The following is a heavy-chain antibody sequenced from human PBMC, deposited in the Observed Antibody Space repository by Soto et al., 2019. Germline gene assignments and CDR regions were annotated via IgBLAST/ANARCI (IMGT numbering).Heavy chain of an antibody. Sequence: GGSLRLSCAASGFTFSSYSMNWVRQAPGKGLEWVSSISSSSSYIYYADSVKGRFTISRDNAKNSLYLQMNSLRAEDTAVYYCARTSAGCSGGSCYSISYYYYMDVWGKGTTVTVSS. CDR2: ISSSSSYI. CDR1: GFTFSSYS. J-gene: IGHJ6*03. CDR3: ARTSAGCSGGSCYSISYYYYMDV. D-gene: IGHD2-15*01. V-gene: IGHV3-21*01.